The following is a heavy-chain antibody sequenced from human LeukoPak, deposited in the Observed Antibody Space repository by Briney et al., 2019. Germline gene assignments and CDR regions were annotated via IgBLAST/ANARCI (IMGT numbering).Heavy chain of an antibody. CDR2: IHSDGIT. CDR3: ASTSIIRGYDHDQYY. J-gene: IGHJ4*02. D-gene: IGHD5-12*01. V-gene: IGHV3-53*01. Sequence: GGSLRLSCAASGFTVSSNYMRWVRQAPGKGLEWVSVIHSDGITYYADSVKGRFTISRDNSINTLYLQMSNLRAEDTALYYCASTSIIRGYDHDQYYWGQGTLVTVSS. CDR1: GFTVSSNY.